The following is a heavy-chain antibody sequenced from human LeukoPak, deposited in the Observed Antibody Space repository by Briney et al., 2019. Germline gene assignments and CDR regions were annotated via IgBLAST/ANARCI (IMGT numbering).Heavy chain of an antibody. CDR3: AKDGPLMVGATPPVVY. D-gene: IGHD1-26*01. Sequence: ASVKVSCKTSGYIFNSYGIGWVRQAPGQGLEWMGWISAYNGNTNYVQKFQGGVAMTTDTTTSTAYMELRSLRSDDTAVYYCAKDGPLMVGATPPVVYWGQGTLVTVSS. J-gene: IGHJ4*02. V-gene: IGHV1-18*01. CDR2: ISAYNGNT. CDR1: GYIFNSYG.